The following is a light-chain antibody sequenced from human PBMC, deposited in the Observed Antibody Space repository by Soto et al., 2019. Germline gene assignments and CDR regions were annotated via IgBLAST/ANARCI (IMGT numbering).Light chain of an antibody. V-gene: IGKV3-20*01. J-gene: IGKJ3*01. Sequence: EIVLTQSPGTLSLSPGERATLSCRASQTVTTHYLAWYQQKPGQSPRLLIYGASSRATGIPDRFSGSGSGTDFTLTISRLEPEDFAVYYCQQYGSSPLFGPGTKVDIK. CDR1: QTVTTHY. CDR2: GAS. CDR3: QQYGSSPL.